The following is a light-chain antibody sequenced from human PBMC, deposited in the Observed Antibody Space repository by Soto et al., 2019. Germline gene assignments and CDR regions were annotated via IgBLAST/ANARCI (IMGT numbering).Light chain of an antibody. V-gene: IGKV3-20*01. CDR3: QQYGRSPLT. J-gene: IGKJ4*01. CDR2: GAS. CDR1: QSISNIY. Sequence: EIVLTQSPGTLSLSPRERATLSCRASQSISNIYFAWYQQKPGQAPRLLIYGASRRATGLPDRFSGSGSGTNFTLTISRLEPEDFALYFCQQYGRSPLTFGGGTKVEIK.